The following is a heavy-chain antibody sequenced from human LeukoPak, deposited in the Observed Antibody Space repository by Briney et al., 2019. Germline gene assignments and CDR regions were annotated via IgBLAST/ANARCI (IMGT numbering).Heavy chain of an antibody. CDR3: AIDSSGYYSGY. V-gene: IGHV3-74*01. CDR2: INSDGSST. D-gene: IGHD3-22*01. CDR1: GFTFSSYW. Sequence: PGGSLRPSCAASGFTFSSYWMHWVRQAPGKGLVWVSRINSDGSSTSYADSVKGRFTISRDNAKNTLYLQMNSLRAEDTAVYYCAIDSSGYYSGYWGQGTLVTVSS. J-gene: IGHJ4*02.